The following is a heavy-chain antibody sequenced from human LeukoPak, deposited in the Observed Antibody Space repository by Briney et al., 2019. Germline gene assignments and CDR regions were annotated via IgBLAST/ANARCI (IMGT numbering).Heavy chain of an antibody. J-gene: IGHJ6*04. CDR3: ARDYDLSSGATDV. CDR1: GFTFSSSE. CDR2: ISDSGTTK. V-gene: IGHV3-48*03. D-gene: IGHD3/OR15-3a*01. Sequence: GGSLRLSCIASGFTFSSSEMNWVRQAPGKGLEWVSYISDSGTTKYYADSVRGRFTISRDNAKNSLYLQMNSLRAEDTSVYYCARDYDLSSGATDVWGKGTTVTVSS.